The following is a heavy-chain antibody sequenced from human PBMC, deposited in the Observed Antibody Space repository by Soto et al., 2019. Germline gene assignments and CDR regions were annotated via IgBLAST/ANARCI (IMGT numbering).Heavy chain of an antibody. CDR1: GGTFSSYA. V-gene: IGHV1-69*06. CDR3: ARGCSSTSSPYYYYYGMDV. Sequence: SVKVSCKASGGTFSSYAISWVRQAPGQGLEWMGGIIPIFGTANYAQKFQGRVTITADKSTTTAYMELSSLRSEDTAVYYCARGCSSTSSPYYYYYGMDVWGQGTTVTVSS. J-gene: IGHJ6*02. CDR2: IIPIFGTA. D-gene: IGHD2-2*01.